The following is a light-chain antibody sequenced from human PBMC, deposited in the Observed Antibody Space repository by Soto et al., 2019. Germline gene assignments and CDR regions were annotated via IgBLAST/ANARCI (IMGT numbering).Light chain of an antibody. CDR3: SSKTSSRTPFV. CDR2: EVN. Sequence: QSVLTQPASVSGSPGQSITISCTGTSSDVGGYNYVSWYQQRPGSAPRPMIYEVNNRPSGVPNRFSGSKSGNTASLTISGLQAEDEADYYCSSKTSSRTPFVFGTGTKVTVL. J-gene: IGLJ1*01. CDR1: SSDVGGYNY. V-gene: IGLV2-14*01.